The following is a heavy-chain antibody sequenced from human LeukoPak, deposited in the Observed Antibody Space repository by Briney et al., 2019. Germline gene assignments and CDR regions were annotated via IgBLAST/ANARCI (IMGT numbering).Heavy chain of an antibody. CDR2: IYSGGST. CDR1: GFTFSSFV. V-gene: IGHV3-53*01. CDR3: ARDSYSYGMDV. Sequence: GGSLRLSCSASGFTFSSFVMHWVRQAPGKGLEWVSLIYSGGSTFYGDSVRGRFTISRDNSKNTLYLQMNSLRAEDTAVYYCARDSYSYGMDVWGQGTTVTVSS. J-gene: IGHJ6*02.